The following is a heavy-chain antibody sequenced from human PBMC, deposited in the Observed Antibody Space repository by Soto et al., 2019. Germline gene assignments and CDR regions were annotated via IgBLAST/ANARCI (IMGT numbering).Heavy chain of an antibody. Sequence: PSETLSLTCAASGYSISSGYYWGWIRQPPGKGLEWIGSIYHSGSTYYNPSLKSQVTISVDTSKNQFSLKLSSVTAADTAVYYCAREMSFLEWLLYNWFDPWGQGTLVTVSS. J-gene: IGHJ5*02. V-gene: IGHV4-38-2*02. D-gene: IGHD3-3*01. CDR2: IYHSGST. CDR3: AREMSFLEWLLYNWFDP. CDR1: GYSISSGYY.